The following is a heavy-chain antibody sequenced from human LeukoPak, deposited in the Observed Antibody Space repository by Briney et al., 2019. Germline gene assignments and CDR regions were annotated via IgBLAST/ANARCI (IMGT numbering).Heavy chain of an antibody. Sequence: SETLSLTCAVSGESIRSSNWWSWVRQPPGKGLEWIGEIYHSGTTNYNPSLKSRVTISMDTSMNQSSLNLNSVTAADTAVYFCANKVYCSRTSCYPAGYWGQGTLVTVSS. CDR2: IYHSGTT. CDR1: GESIRSSNW. D-gene: IGHD2-2*01. J-gene: IGHJ4*02. CDR3: ANKVYCSRTSCYPAGY. V-gene: IGHV4-4*02.